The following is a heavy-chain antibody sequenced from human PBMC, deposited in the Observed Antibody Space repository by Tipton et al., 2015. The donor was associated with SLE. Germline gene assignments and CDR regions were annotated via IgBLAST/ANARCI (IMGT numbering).Heavy chain of an antibody. D-gene: IGHD3-22*01. V-gene: IGHV3-21*01. CDR1: GFIFNSYS. CDR3: ARGSSGYIFDY. Sequence: SLRLSCVASGFIFNSYSMIWVRQAPGKGLEWVSSISGTSDYIYYADSLKGRVTISRDNAKDSLSLQMNSLRAEDTAVYYCARGSSGYIFDYWGQGTQVTVSS. J-gene: IGHJ4*02. CDR2: ISGTSDYI.